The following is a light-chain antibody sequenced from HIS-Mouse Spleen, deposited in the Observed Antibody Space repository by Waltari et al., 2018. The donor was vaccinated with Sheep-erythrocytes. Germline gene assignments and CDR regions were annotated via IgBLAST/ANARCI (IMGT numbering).Light chain of an antibody. Sequence: QSALTQPRSVSGSPGQSVTISCTGTSSDVGGYNYVSWYQQHPGKAPKLMIYDVSKRPSGVPDRFSGSKSGITASLTISGLQAEDEADYYCCSYAGSYNHVFATGTKVTVL. CDR1: SSDVGGYNY. CDR2: DVS. CDR3: CSYAGSYNHV. J-gene: IGLJ1*01. V-gene: IGLV2-11*01.